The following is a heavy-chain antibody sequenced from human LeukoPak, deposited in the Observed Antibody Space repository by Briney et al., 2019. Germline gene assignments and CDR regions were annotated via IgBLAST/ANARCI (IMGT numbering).Heavy chain of an antibody. CDR2: INWNGGST. CDR1: GFTFDDYG. J-gene: IGHJ2*01. Sequence: GGSLRLSCAASGFTFDDYGMSWVRQAPGKGLEWVSGINWNGGSTGYADSVKGRFTISRDNDKDSLYLQMNSLRAEDTALYYCARDNDYGDYVGFWYFDLWGRGTLVTVSS. D-gene: IGHD4-17*01. V-gene: IGHV3-20*04. CDR3: ARDNDYGDYVGFWYFDL.